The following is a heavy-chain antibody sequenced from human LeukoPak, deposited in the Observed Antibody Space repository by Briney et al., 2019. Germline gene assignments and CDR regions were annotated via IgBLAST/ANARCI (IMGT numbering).Heavy chain of an antibody. CDR3: ARVSHCGYGLFDY. J-gene: IGHJ4*02. CDR1: GGSISSYY. CDR2: IYYSGST. Sequence: SETLSLTCTVSGGSISSYYWSWIRQPPGKGLEWIGYIYYSGSTNYNPSLKSQVTISVDTSKNQFSLKLSSVTAADTAVYYRARVSHCGYGLFDYWGQGTLVTVSS. V-gene: IGHV4-59*01. D-gene: IGHD5-12*01.